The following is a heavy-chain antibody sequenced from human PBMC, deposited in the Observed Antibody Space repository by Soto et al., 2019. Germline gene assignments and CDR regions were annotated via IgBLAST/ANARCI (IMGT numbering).Heavy chain of an antibody. CDR1: GGSFSGYY. Sequence: SETLSLTCAVSGGSFSGYYWGWIRQPPGKGLEWVGEINYSGRTNYNPSLKRRVTISVDTSKNQVSLKLTSVTAADTAMYYCARRNYFYALDVWGQGTTVTVS. J-gene: IGHJ6*02. V-gene: IGHV4-34*01. CDR3: ARRNYFYALDV. CDR2: INYSGRT.